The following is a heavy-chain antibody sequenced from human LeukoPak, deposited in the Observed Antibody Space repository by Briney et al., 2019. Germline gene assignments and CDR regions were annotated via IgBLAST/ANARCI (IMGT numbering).Heavy chain of an antibody. D-gene: IGHD6-19*01. CDR1: GFTFSDYY. V-gene: IGHV3-11*04. J-gene: IGHJ4*02. CDR3: ARDEGSGSLKC. CDR2: ISNSGNTI. Sequence: KSGGSLRLSCAASGFTFSDYYMSWIRQAPGKGLEWVSYISNSGNTIYYADSVKGRFTISRDNAENSLYLQMNSLRAEDTAVYYCARDEGSGSLKCWGQGTLVAVSS.